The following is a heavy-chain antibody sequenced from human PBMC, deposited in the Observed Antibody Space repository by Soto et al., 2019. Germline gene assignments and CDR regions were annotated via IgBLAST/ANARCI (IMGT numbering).Heavy chain of an antibody. D-gene: IGHD5-18*01. CDR1: GGSFSGYY. V-gene: IGHV4-34*01. CDR2: INHSGST. J-gene: IGHJ6*03. CDR3: ARVDTAMEDYYYYMDV. Sequence: PSETLSLTCAVYGGSFSGYYWGWIRQPPGKGLEWIGEINHSGSTNYNPSLKSRVTISVDTSKNQFSLKLSSVTAADTAVYYCARVDTAMEDYYYYMDVWGKGTTVTVS.